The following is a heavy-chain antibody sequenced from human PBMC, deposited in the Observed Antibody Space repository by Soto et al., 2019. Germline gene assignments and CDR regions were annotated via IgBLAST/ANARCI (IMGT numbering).Heavy chain of an antibody. CDR3: ARGGIVVVPAAIHGNWFDP. Sequence: ETLSLTCAVYGGSFSGYYWSWIRQPPGKGLEWIGEINHSGSTNYNPSLKSRVTISVDTSKNQFSLKLSSVTAADTAVYYCARGGIVVVPAAIHGNWFDPWGQGTLVTVSS. J-gene: IGHJ5*02. V-gene: IGHV4-34*01. D-gene: IGHD2-2*02. CDR2: INHSGST. CDR1: GGSFSGYY.